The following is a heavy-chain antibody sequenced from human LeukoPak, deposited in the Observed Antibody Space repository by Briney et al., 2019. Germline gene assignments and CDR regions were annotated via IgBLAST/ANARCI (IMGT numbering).Heavy chain of an antibody. CDR1: SDSIRSYY. CDR3: ARDRYGGNSGEFDY. J-gene: IGHJ4*02. Sequence: SETLSLTCTVSSDSIRSYYWSWIRQPAGKGLEWIGRIYSSGSTNYSPSLKSRVTMSVDTSKNQFSLKLSSVTAADTAVYYCARDRYGGNSGEFDYWGQGTLVTVSS. CDR2: IYSSGST. V-gene: IGHV4-4*07. D-gene: IGHD4-23*01.